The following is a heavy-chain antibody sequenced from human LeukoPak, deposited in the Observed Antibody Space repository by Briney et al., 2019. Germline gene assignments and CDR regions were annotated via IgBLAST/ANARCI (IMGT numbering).Heavy chain of an antibody. Sequence: GRSLRLSCAASGFTFDDYGMSWVRQAPGKGLEWVSGPNWNGDNTGYADSVKGRFTISSDTSKNTLYLQMNSLRAEDTAVYYCARDTPPAYCGGDCYYTFDIWGQGTMVTVSS. CDR1: GFTFDDYG. CDR2: PNWNGDNT. V-gene: IGHV3-20*04. CDR3: ARDTPPAYCGGDCYYTFDI. J-gene: IGHJ3*02. D-gene: IGHD2-21*02.